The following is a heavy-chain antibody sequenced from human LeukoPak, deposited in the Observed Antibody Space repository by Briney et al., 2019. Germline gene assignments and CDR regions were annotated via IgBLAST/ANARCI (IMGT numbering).Heavy chain of an antibody. CDR1: GGSISSGGYS. CDR2: IYHSGST. Sequence: PSETLSLTCAVSGGSISSGGYSWSWIRQPPGKGLEWIGYIYHSGSTYYNPSLKSRVTISVDRSKNQFSLKLSSVTAADTAVYYCARVGTYYQHEGGLDPWGQGTLVTVSS. CDR3: ARVGTYYQHEGGLDP. V-gene: IGHV4-30-2*01. J-gene: IGHJ5*02. D-gene: IGHD2-2*01.